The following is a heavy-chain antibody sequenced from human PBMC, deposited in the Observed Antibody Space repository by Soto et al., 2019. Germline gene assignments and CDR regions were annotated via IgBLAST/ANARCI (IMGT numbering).Heavy chain of an antibody. J-gene: IGHJ5*02. CDR1: GGSISGYC. CDR2: IYYSGST. V-gene: IGHV4-59*01. D-gene: IGHD6-6*01. Sequence: SETLSLTCTVSGGSISGYCWSWIRQPPGKGLEWIGYIYYSGSTNYNPSLKSRVTISVDTSKNQFSLKLSSVTAADTAVYYCARGSIAARRVGWFDPWGQGTLVTSPQ. CDR3: ARGSIAARRVGWFDP.